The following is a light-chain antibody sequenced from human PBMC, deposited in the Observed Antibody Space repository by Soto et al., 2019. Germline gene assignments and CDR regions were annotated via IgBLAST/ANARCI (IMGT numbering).Light chain of an antibody. CDR2: DNY. Sequence: QSVLTQPPSLSAAPGQEVTISCSGSGSNVGYNSVSWYQQLPGTAPKLLIYDNYKRPSGIPARFSGSKSGTSASLGITGLRTGDEADYYCGAWDDRLTAYVFGSGTKVTVL. V-gene: IGLV1-51*01. CDR3: GAWDDRLTAYV. J-gene: IGLJ1*01. CDR1: GSNVGYNS.